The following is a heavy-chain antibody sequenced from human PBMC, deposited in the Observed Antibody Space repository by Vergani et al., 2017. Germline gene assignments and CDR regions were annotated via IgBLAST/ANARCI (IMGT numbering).Heavy chain of an antibody. CDR1: GGTFSSYA. J-gene: IGHJ4*02. V-gene: IGHV1-69*01. CDR2: IIPIFGTA. Sequence: QVQLVQSGAEVKKPGSSVKVSCKASGGTFSSYAISWVRQAPGQGLEWIGGIIPIFGTANYAQKFQGRVTITADETTSTAYMELNSLRAEDTAVYYCASDVRYGPGGYFDYWGQGTLVTVSS. CDR3: ASDVRYGPGGYFDY. D-gene: IGHD5-18*01.